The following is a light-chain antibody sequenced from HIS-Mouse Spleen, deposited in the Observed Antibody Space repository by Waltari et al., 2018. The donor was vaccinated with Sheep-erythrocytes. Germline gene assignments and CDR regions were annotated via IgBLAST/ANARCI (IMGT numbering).Light chain of an antibody. CDR3: CSYAGSYNHV. CDR2: DVS. V-gene: IGLV2-11*01. CDR1: SSDVGGYNY. Sequence: QSALTQPRSVSGSPGQSVTISCTRTSSDVGGYNYVSWYQQYPGKAPQLMIYDVSKRPSGVPYRFSGSKSGNTASLTISGLQAEDEADYYCCSYAGSYNHVFATGTKVTVL. J-gene: IGLJ1*01.